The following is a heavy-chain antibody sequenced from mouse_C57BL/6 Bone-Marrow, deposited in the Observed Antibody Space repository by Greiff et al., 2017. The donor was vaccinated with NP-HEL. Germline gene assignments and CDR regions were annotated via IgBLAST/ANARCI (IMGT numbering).Heavy chain of an antibody. V-gene: IGHV1-66*01. CDR2: IYPGSGNT. J-gene: IGHJ3*01. Sequence: QVQLQQSGPELVKPGASVKISCKASGYSFTSYYIHWVKQRPGQGLAWIGWIYPGSGNTKYNEKFKGKATLTADTSSSTAYMQLSSLTSEDSAVYYCARGDYGNYGRFAYWGQGTLVTVSA. D-gene: IGHD2-1*01. CDR3: ARGDYGNYGRFAY. CDR1: GYSFTSYY.